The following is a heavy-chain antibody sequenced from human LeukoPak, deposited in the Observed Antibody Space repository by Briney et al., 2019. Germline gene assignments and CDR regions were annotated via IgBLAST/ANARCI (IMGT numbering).Heavy chain of an antibody. Sequence: PGGSLRLSCAASGFTFSNCAMTWVRQAPGKGLEWVSYISSSGSTIYYADSVKGRFTISRDNAKNSLYLQMNSLRAEDTAVYYCARDVASGGVDYWGQGTLVTVSS. CDR1: GFTFSNCA. D-gene: IGHD3-10*01. V-gene: IGHV3-11*01. J-gene: IGHJ4*02. CDR2: ISSSGSTI. CDR3: ARDVASGGVDY.